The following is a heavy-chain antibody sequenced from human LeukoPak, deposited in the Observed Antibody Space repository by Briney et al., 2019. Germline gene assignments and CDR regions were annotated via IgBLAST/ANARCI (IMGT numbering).Heavy chain of an antibody. CDR1: GFTFSSYA. CDR3: AKDALMVRGVTYFDY. D-gene: IGHD3-10*01. CDR2: ISYDGSNK. J-gene: IGHJ4*02. Sequence: GGSLRLSCAASGFTFSSYAMHWVRQAPGKGLEWVAVISYDGSNKYYADSVKGRFTISRDNSKNTLYLQMNSLRAEDTAVYYCAKDALMVRGVTYFDYWGQGTLVTVSS. V-gene: IGHV3-30*04.